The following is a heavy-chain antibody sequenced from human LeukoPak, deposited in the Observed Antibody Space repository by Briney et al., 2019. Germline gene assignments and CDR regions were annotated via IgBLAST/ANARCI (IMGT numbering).Heavy chain of an antibody. CDR2: IYHRGSS. J-gene: IGHJ4*02. CDR1: GGSISSGGYS. V-gene: IGHV4-30-2*01. D-gene: IGHD6-13*01. Sequence: SEALSLTCAVSGGSISSGGYSWSWIRQPPGKGLEWIGYIYHRGSSYYNPSLKSRVTISVDRSKNQFSLKLSSVTAADTAVYYCAWISIAAATIDYWGQGTLVTVSS. CDR3: AWISIAAATIDY.